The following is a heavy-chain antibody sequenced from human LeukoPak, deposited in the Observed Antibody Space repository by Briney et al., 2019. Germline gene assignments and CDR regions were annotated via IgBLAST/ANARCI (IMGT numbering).Heavy chain of an antibody. CDR3: ARVSYPFSSYFDL. CDR2: MYYRGSA. Sequence: SETLSLTCTVSGGSISSYYWSWIRQPPGKGLEWIGDMYYRGSANYNPSLKSRVTISEDTSKNQLSLKLTSLTTADTAVYYCARVSYPFSSYFDLWARGTLVTVSS. V-gene: IGHV4-59*01. CDR1: GGSISSYY. D-gene: IGHD2/OR15-2a*01. J-gene: IGHJ2*01.